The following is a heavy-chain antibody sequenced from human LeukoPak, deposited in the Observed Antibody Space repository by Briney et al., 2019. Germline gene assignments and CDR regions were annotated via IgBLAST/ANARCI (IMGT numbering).Heavy chain of an antibody. CDR1: GFTFSSYS. CDR2: ISSSSSTI. Sequence: GGSLRLSCAASGFTFSSYSMNWVRQAPGKGLEWVSYISSSSSTISYADSVEGRFTISRDNAKNSLYLQMSSLRAEDTAVYYCARRVAFDCWGQGTLVTVSS. D-gene: IGHD2-21*01. CDR3: ARRVAFDC. J-gene: IGHJ4*02. V-gene: IGHV3-48*04.